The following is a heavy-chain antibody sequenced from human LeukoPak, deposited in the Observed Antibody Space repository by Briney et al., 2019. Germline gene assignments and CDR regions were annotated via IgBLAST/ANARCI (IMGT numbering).Heavy chain of an antibody. V-gene: IGHV4-39*07. CDR3: ARDSNRTTIFSTRSYFDY. CDR2: IYYSGST. J-gene: IGHJ4*02. CDR1: GGSISSGGYY. D-gene: IGHD3-9*01. Sequence: SETLSRTCTVAGGSISSGGYYWSCIRQHPGKGLECIGSIYYSGSTYYNPSLKSRVTISVDTSKNQFSLKLSSVTAADTAVYYCARDSNRTTIFSTRSYFDYSGQGTLVTVSS.